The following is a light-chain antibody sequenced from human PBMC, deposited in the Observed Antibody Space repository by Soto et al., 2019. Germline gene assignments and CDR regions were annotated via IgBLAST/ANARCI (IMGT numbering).Light chain of an antibody. CDR1: QSISYW. Sequence: DIQMTQSPSTLSASVGDRVTITCRASQSISYWLAWYQQKPGKAPNLLIYKASSLESGVPSRFSGSGSGTEFILTISSLQPDDFATYYCQQYNSYWTFGQGTKVEIK. V-gene: IGKV1-5*03. J-gene: IGKJ1*01. CDR3: QQYNSYWT. CDR2: KAS.